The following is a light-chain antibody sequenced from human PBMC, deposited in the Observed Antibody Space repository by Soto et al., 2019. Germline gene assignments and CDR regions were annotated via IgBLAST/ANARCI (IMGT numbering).Light chain of an antibody. CDR2: AND. V-gene: IGLV1-51*01. CDR1: SSNIGNNY. J-gene: IGLJ2*01. CDR3: GTWDSSLSAGV. Sequence: QSVLTQPPSMSAAPGQKVTISCSGSSSNIGNNYVSWYQQLPGTAPKLLIYANDKRPSGIPDRFSGSKSGASATLGITGLQTGDEADYYCGTWDSSLSAGVFGGGTKLTV.